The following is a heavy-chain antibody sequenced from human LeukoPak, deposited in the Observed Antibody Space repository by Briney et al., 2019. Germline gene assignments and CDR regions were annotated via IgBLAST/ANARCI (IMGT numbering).Heavy chain of an antibody. CDR1: GFTFSSYS. J-gene: IGHJ4*02. D-gene: IGHD6-13*01. Sequence: PGGSLRLSCAASGFTFSSYSMNWVRQAPGKGLEWVSSSSSSSSYIYYADSVKGRFTISRDNAKNSLYLQMNSLRAEDTAVYYCARDRGYSSSIDYWGQGTLVTVSS. CDR2: SSSSSSYI. CDR3: ARDRGYSSSIDY. V-gene: IGHV3-21*01.